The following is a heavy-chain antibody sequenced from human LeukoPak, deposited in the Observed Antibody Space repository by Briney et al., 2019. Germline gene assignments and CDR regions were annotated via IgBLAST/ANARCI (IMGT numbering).Heavy chain of an antibody. CDR3: ARGDMVRGDPYYYGMDV. CDR1: GGSISSGGYS. Sequence: PSETLSLTCAVSGGSISSGGYSWSWIRQPPGKGLEWIGYIYHSGSTYYNPSLKSRVTISVDTSKNQFSLKLSSVTAADTAVYYCARGDMVRGDPYYYGMDVWGQGTTVTVSS. CDR2: IYHSGST. D-gene: IGHD3-10*01. J-gene: IGHJ6*02. V-gene: IGHV4-30-2*01.